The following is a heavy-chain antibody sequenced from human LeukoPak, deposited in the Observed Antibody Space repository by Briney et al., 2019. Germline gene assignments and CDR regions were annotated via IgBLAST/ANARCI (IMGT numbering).Heavy chain of an antibody. CDR1: GFTVRSNY. CDR3: ARDIPVAH. Sequence: GGSLRLSCAASGFTVRSNYMSWVRQAPGKGLEWVSVIYSGGSTYYAGSVKGRFTISRDNSKNTLYLQMNSLRAEDTAVYYCARDIPVAHWGQGTLVTVSS. CDR2: IYSGGST. J-gene: IGHJ4*02. D-gene: IGHD6-19*01. V-gene: IGHV3-53*01.